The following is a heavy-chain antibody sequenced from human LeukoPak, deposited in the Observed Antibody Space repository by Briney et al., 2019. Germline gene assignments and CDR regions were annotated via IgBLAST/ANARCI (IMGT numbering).Heavy chain of an antibody. Sequence: SETLSLTCTVSGGSISSSSYSWGWIRQPPGKGLEWIGSIYYSGTTHYNPSLKSRVTISVDTSKTQFSLKLSSVAATDTAVYFCARLRFDFWSGYTHPYFDYWGQGTLVTVSS. CDR1: GGSISSSSYS. CDR3: ARLRFDFWSGYTHPYFDY. CDR2: IYYSGTT. V-gene: IGHV4-39*01. J-gene: IGHJ4*02. D-gene: IGHD3-3*01.